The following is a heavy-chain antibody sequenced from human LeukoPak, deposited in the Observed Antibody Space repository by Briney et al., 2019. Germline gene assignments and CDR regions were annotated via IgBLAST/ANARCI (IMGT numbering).Heavy chain of an antibody. CDR2: FDPEDGET. V-gene: IGHV1-24*01. Sequence: ASVKVSCKASGYTLTELSMHWVRQAPGKGLEWMGGFDPEDGETIYAQKFQGRVTMTEDTSTDTAYMELSSLRSEDTAVYYCTTIYVGATGYFQHWGQGTLVTVSS. D-gene: IGHD1-26*01. CDR1: GYTLTELS. J-gene: IGHJ1*01. CDR3: TTIYVGATGYFQH.